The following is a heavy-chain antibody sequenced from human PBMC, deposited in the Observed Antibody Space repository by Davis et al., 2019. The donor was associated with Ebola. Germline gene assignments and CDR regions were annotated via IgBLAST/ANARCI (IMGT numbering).Heavy chain of an antibody. Sequence: HTGGSLRLSCAASGLTFTGDWTHWVRQAPGKGLVWVSRINSDGSTTNYADSVKGRFTISRDSSKNTLYLQMNSLKPEDTAAYYCAKGGGDYGESQYYFDYWGQGTLVTVSS. J-gene: IGHJ4*02. CDR3: AKGGGDYGESQYYFDY. CDR2: INSDGSTT. CDR1: GLTFTGDW. V-gene: IGHV3-74*01. D-gene: IGHD4-17*01.